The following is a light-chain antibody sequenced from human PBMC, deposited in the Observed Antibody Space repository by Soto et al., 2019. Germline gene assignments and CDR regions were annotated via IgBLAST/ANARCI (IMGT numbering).Light chain of an antibody. Sequence: ESVLTQSPGTLSLSPGETATISCSASQSVSNNYLAWYQQKPGQAPRLLIYGASNRATGIPDRFSGSGSGTDFTLTISRLEPEDFAVYYCQQFGSAPFTFGPGTKVDIK. CDR3: QQFGSAPFT. V-gene: IGKV3-20*01. CDR2: GAS. J-gene: IGKJ3*01. CDR1: QSVSNNY.